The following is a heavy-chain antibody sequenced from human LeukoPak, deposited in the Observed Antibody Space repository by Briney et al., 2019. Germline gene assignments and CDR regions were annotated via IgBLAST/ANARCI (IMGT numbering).Heavy chain of an antibody. CDR3: AKGVRGSDWFDP. CDR1: GFTFRSYW. CDR2: IKQDGSEK. D-gene: IGHD1-26*01. J-gene: IGHJ5*02. V-gene: IGHV3-7*03. Sequence: PGGSLRLSCAASGFTFRSYWMSWVRQAPGQGLEWVANIKQDGSEKYYVDSVKGRFTISRDNAKNSLYLRMNSLRAEDTALYYCAKGVRGSDWFDPWGQGTLVTVSS.